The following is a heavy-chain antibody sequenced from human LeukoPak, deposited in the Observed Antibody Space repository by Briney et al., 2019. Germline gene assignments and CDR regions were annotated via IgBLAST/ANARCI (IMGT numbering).Heavy chain of an antibody. D-gene: IGHD3-22*01. CDR2: IKSDGTIT. CDR1: GFTFSGYW. V-gene: IGHV3-74*01. CDR3: ARDAPYDSRNYWGGTSGH. Sequence: GGSLRLSCAASGFTFSGYWMHWVRQAPGKGLVWVSRIKSDGTITSYADSVKGRFTISRDNAKNTLYLQMNSLRAEDTAVYYCARDAPYDSRNYWGGTSGHWGQGTLVTVSS. J-gene: IGHJ4*02.